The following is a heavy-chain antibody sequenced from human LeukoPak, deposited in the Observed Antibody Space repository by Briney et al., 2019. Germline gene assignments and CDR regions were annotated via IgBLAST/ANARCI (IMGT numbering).Heavy chain of an antibody. CDR1: GYTFTGYY. J-gene: IGHJ6*03. CDR3: ARGLWFGESYYMDV. V-gene: IGHV1-2*02. D-gene: IGHD3-10*01. Sequence: ASVKVSCKASGYTFTGYYMHWVRQAPGQGLEWMGWINPNSGGTNYARKFQGRVTMTRDTSISTAYMELSRLRSDDTAVYYCARGLWFGESYYMDVWGKGTTVTISS. CDR2: INPNSGGT.